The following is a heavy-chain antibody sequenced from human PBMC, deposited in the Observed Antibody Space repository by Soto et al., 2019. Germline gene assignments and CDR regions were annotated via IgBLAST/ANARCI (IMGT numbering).Heavy chain of an antibody. Sequence: SETLSLTCTVSGGSISSYYWSWSRQPPGKGLEWIGYIYYSGSTNYNPSLKSRVTISVDTSKNQFSLKLRSVTAADTAVYYCARVGKQLPPYYLAYWGQGTLVPVSS. CDR3: ARVGKQLPPYYLAY. J-gene: IGHJ4*02. V-gene: IGHV4-59*01. CDR2: IYYSGST. D-gene: IGHD6-13*01. CDR1: GGSISSYY.